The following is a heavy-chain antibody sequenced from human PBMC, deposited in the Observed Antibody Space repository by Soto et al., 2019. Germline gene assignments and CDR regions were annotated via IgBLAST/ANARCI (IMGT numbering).Heavy chain of an antibody. D-gene: IGHD3-10*01. Sequence: SVKVSCKASGGTFSSYAISWVRQAPGQGLEWMGGIIPIFGTANYAQKFQGRVTMTTDTSTSTAYMELRSLRSDDTAVYYCARAYGSGSYSVYWGQGTLVTVSS. J-gene: IGHJ4*02. CDR1: GGTFSSYA. CDR3: ARAYGSGSYSVY. V-gene: IGHV1-69*05. CDR2: IIPIFGTA.